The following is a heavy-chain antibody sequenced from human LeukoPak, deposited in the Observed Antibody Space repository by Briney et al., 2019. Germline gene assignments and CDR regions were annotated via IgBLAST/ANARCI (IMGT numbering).Heavy chain of an antibody. J-gene: IGHJ4*02. D-gene: IGHD3-9*01. CDR2: ISYDGSNK. CDR3: AKDQLVYDIVTYFDY. CDR1: GFTFSSYG. Sequence: GRSLRLSCAASGFTFSSYGMHWVRQAPGKGLEWVAVISYDGSNKYYADSVKGRFTISRGNSKNTLYLQMNSLRAEDTAVYYCAKDQLVYDIVTYFDYWGQGTLVTVSS. V-gene: IGHV3-30*18.